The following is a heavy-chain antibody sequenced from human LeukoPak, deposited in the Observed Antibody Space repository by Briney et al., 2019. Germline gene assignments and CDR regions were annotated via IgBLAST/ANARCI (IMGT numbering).Heavy chain of an antibody. D-gene: IGHD1-7*01. Sequence: RASVKVSCKASGYIFTNFGISWVRQAPGQGLQWLGWISASNGNTNYAQKFRDRVTMSTDTSTGTAYLDVRSLTSDDTAVYYCARDHSNWNYAPDFWGQGTLVIVSS. V-gene: IGHV1-18*01. CDR2: ISASNGNT. CDR1: GYIFTNFG. CDR3: ARDHSNWNYAPDF. J-gene: IGHJ4*02.